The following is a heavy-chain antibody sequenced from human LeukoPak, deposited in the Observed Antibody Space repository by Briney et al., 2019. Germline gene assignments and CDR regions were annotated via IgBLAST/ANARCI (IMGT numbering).Heavy chain of an antibody. CDR3: VKDHTGKEDK. J-gene: IGHJ4*02. Sequence: GGSLRLSCAASGFTLSTFWIHWVRQVPGKGLVWVSRINPDSTTTTYADSVKGRFTISRDNARNTLHLQMNSLRVEDTAVYYCVKDHTGKEDKWGQGTLVTVSS. CDR1: GFTLSTFW. D-gene: IGHD1-1*01. V-gene: IGHV3-74*01. CDR2: INPDSTTT.